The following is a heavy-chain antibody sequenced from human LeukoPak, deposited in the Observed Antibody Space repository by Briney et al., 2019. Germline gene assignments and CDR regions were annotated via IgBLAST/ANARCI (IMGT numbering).Heavy chain of an antibody. Sequence: PGGLLRLSCAASDFTFTDYWISWGRKAPEKGLGWGANIKRDAYAKYNADSMTGRFTNSRDNVKRSLCRQMNSLRAEDTAVYYCARGGKFYYDRSGYPGDYWGRGILVTVSS. CDR1: DFTFTDYW. J-gene: IGHJ4*02. V-gene: IGHV3-7*01. CDR3: ARGGKFYYDRSGYPGDY. D-gene: IGHD3-22*01. CDR2: IKRDAYAK.